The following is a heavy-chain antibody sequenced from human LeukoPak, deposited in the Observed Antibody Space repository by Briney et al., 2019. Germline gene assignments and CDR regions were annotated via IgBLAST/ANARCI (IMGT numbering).Heavy chain of an antibody. CDR3: ASSGYDGAFDI. CDR2: IYYSGST. V-gene: IGHV4-59*01. J-gene: IGHJ3*02. CDR1: GDSITNYY. Sequence: SETLSLTCTVSGDSITNYYWSWIRQPPGKRLEWIGHIYYSGSTNYNPSLKSRVTISVDTSKNQFSLKLSSVTAADTAVYYCASSGYDGAFDIWGQGTMVTVSS. D-gene: IGHD5-12*01.